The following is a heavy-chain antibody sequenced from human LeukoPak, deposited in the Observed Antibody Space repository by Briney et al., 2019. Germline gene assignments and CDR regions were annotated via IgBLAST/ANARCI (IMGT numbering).Heavy chain of an antibody. CDR2: ITSSSGTI. J-gene: IGHJ4*02. CDR1: GFTFSSYS. V-gene: IGHV3-48*01. D-gene: IGHD1-26*01. Sequence: PGGSLRLSCAASGFTFSSYSMNWVRQAPGKGLEWVSYITSSSGTIYYADSVKGRFTISRDNAKNSLYLQMSDLIADDTAFYYCARGGGSYQNFDYWGQGILVTVSS. CDR3: ARGGGSYQNFDY.